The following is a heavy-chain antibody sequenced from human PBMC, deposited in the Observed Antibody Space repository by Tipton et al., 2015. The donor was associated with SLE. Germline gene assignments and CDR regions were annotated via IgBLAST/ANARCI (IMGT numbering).Heavy chain of an antibody. D-gene: IGHD6-13*01. CDR1: GGSISSGSYY. CDR3: ARWMEQQLANWFDP. J-gene: IGHJ5*02. Sequence: TLSLTCTVSGGSISSGSYYWSWIRQPAGKGLEWIGRIYTSGSTNYNPALKSRVTISVDTSKNQFSLKLSSVTAADTAVYYCARWMEQQLANWFDPWGQGTLVTVSS. V-gene: IGHV4-61*02. CDR2: IYTSGST.